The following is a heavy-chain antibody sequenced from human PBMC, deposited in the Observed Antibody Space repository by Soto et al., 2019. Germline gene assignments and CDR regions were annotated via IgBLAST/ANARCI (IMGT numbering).Heavy chain of an antibody. Sequence: QVQLQESGPGLVKPSGTLSLTCTVSGGSISSYYWSWIRQPPGKGLEWIGYIYYSGSTNYNPSLKSRVTIAVDTSKNQFSLKLSSVTAADTAVYYCARDYYGSGYFDYWGQGTLVTVSS. J-gene: IGHJ4*02. CDR2: IYYSGST. D-gene: IGHD3-10*01. V-gene: IGHV4-59*01. CDR3: ARDYYGSGYFDY. CDR1: GGSISSYY.